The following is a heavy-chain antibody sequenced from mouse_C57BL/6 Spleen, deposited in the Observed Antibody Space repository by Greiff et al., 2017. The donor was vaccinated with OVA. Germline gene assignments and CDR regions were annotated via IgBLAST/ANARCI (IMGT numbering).Heavy chain of an antibody. J-gene: IGHJ3*01. Sequence: EVQLVESGGGLVQPKGSLKLSCAASGFSFNTYAMNWVRQAPGKGLEWVARIRSKSNNYATYYADSVKDRFTISRDDSESMLYLQMNNLKTEDTAIYYCVRQGYGNPAWFAYWGQGTLVTVSA. CDR2: IRSKSNNYAT. V-gene: IGHV10-1*01. CDR1: GFSFNTYA. D-gene: IGHD2-10*02. CDR3: VRQGYGNPAWFAY.